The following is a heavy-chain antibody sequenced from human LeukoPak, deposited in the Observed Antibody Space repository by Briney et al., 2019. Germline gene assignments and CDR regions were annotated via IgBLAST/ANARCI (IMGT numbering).Heavy chain of an antibody. V-gene: IGHV4-59*08. CDR3: ACGVGAILA. CDR2: IYYSGST. D-gene: IGHD1-26*01. Sequence: SETLSLTCTVSGGSISSYYWSWIRQPPGKGLEWIGYIYYSGSTNYNPSLKSRVTISVDTSKNQFSLKLSSVTAADTAVYYCACGVGAILAWGQGTLVTVSS. J-gene: IGHJ5*02. CDR1: GGSISSYY.